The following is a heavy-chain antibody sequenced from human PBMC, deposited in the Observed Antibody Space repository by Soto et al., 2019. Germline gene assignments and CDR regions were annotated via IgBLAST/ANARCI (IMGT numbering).Heavy chain of an antibody. CDR1: GGTFSSYA. D-gene: IGHD6-13*01. CDR2: IIPIFGTA. J-gene: IGHJ4*02. V-gene: IGHV1-69*13. Sequence: ASVKVSCKASGGTFSSYAISWVRQAPGQGLEWMGGIIPIFGTANYAQKFQGRVTITADESTSTAYMELSSLRSEDTAVYYCARERGYSSSWYGGSFDYWGQGTLVTVSS. CDR3: ARERGYSSSWYGGSFDY.